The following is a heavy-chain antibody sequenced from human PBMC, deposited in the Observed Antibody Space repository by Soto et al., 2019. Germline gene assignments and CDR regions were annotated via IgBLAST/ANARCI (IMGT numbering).Heavy chain of an antibody. Sequence: GGSLRLSCAASGFTFSNFEMHWVRQAPGKGLEWVSYINTAGSTKYYAESVKGRFTISRDNARNSLFLQMNSLRAEDTAIYYCAKKANSGPGSQYFDNWGQGTLVTVSS. V-gene: IGHV3-48*03. CDR2: INTAGSTK. J-gene: IGHJ4*02. CDR1: GFTFSNFE. D-gene: IGHD3-10*01. CDR3: AKKANSGPGSQYFDN.